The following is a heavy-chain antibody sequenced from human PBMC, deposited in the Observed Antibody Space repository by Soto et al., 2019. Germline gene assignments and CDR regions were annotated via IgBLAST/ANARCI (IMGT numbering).Heavy chain of an antibody. CDR2: IHYSGTT. J-gene: IGHJ4*02. CDR3: ARYNSYAIDY. D-gene: IGHD2-8*01. CDR1: GTSISSYY. Sequence: SETLSLTCTVSGTSISSYYWSWIRQPPGKGLEWIANIHYSGTTNYSPSLASRVTLSVDTSKNQFSLKMTSVTAADRAMYFCARYNSYAIDYWGRGTLVTVSS. V-gene: IGHV4-59*01.